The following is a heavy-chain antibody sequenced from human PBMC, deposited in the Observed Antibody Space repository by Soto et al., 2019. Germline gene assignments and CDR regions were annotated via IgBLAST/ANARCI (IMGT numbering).Heavy chain of an antibody. CDR2: IYYSGST. Sequence: SETLSLTCTVSGGSISSSSYYWGWIRQPPGKGLEWIGSIYYSGSTYYNPSLKSRVTISVDTSKNQFSLKLSSVTAADTAVYYCARMTIFGVVTGWGQGTLVTVSS. CDR1: GGSISSSSYY. CDR3: ARMTIFGVVTG. J-gene: IGHJ4*02. D-gene: IGHD3-3*01. V-gene: IGHV4-39*01.